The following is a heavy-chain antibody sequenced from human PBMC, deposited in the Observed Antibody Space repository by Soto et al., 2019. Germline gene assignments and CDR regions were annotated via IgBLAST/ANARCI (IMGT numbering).Heavy chain of an antibody. CDR1: AFSLSTGGVG. V-gene: IGHV2-5*02. D-gene: IGHD2-21*02. CDR2: IYWDDDK. Sequence: SGPTLVNPTQTLTLTCTFSAFSLSTGGVGVGWIRQPPGKALEWLALIYWDDDKRYSPSLRSRLTITKNTSKNQVFLTMTNMYPVDTATYYCIQSRCGGDCLQSYASYYYYGMDVWGQGTTVTVSS. CDR3: IQSRCGGDCLQSYASYYYYGMDV. J-gene: IGHJ6*02.